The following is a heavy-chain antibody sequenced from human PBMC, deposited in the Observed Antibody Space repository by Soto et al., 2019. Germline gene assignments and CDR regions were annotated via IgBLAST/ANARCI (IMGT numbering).Heavy chain of an antibody. Sequence: QITLKESGPTLVTPTQTLTLTCTFSGFSLYAKGVGVGWLRQPPGKALEWVALIYWDGDKRYNPSLKSGVTITRDTSKNQVVLKMTSMDPVDTATYYCARTLYGSGLGWFDPWGQGTLVTVSS. J-gene: IGHJ5*02. V-gene: IGHV2-5*02. D-gene: IGHD3-10*01. CDR2: IYWDGDK. CDR3: ARTLYGSGLGWFDP. CDR1: GFSLYAKGVG.